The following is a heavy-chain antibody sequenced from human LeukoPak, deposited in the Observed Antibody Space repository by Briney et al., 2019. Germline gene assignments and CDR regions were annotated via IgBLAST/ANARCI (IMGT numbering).Heavy chain of an antibody. V-gene: IGHV4-4*07. D-gene: IGHD6-19*01. Sequence: PSETLSLTCTVSGGSISSYYWSWIRQPAGKGLEWIGRIYTSGSTNYNPSLKSRVAMSVDTSKNQFSLKLSSVTAADTAVYYCARAPTYSSGWYNWFDPWGQGTLVTVSS. CDR2: IYTSGST. J-gene: IGHJ5*02. CDR3: ARAPTYSSGWYNWFDP. CDR1: GGSISSYY.